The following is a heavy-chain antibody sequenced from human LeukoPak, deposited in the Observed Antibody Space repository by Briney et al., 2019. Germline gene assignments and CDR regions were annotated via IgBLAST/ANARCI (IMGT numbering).Heavy chain of an antibody. V-gene: IGHV3-33*06. CDR1: GFTFSSYG. CDR3: AKDFARIGGGYNWGGYYMDV. J-gene: IGHJ6*03. Sequence: GRSLRLSCAASGFTFSSYGMHWVRPAPGKGLEWVAVIWYDGSNKYYADSVKGRFTISRENSKSMLYLQMNSLRAEETVVYYCAKDFARIGGGYNWGGYYMDVWGKGTTVTVSS. D-gene: IGHD5-24*01. CDR2: IWYDGSNK.